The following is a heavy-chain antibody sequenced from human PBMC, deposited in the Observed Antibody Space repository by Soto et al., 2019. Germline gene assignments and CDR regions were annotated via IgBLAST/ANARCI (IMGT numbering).Heavy chain of an antibody. CDR1: GFSLSTSGVG. CDR3: AHRSYYADYFDY. J-gene: IGHJ4*02. Sequence: GSGPTLVNPTQTLTLTCTFSGFSLSTSGVGVGWIRQPPGKALEWLALIYWNDDKRYSPSLKSRLTITKDTSKNQVVLTMTNMEPVDTATYYCAHRSYYADYFDYWGQGTLVTVSS. D-gene: IGHD3-10*01. V-gene: IGHV2-5*01. CDR2: IYWNDDK.